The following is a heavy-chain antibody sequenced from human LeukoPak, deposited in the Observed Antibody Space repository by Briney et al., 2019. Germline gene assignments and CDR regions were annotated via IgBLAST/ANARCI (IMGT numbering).Heavy chain of an antibody. CDR3: ARDSSAKTYAFDY. V-gene: IGHV3-21*01. J-gene: IGHJ4*02. CDR1: GFTFSSYS. D-gene: IGHD6-25*01. Sequence: KTGGSLRLSCAASGFTFSSYSMNWVRQAPGKGLEWVSSISSSSSYIYYADSVKGRFTISRDNAKNSLYLQMNSLRAEDTAVYYCARDSSAKTYAFDYWGQGTLVTVSS. CDR2: ISSSSSYI.